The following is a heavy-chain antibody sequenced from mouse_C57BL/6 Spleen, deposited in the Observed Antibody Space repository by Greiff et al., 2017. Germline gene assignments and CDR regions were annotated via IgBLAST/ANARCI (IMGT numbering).Heavy chain of an antibody. Sequence: EVQLQQSGAELVKPGASVKLSCTASGFNIKDYYMHWVKQRPEQGLEWIGRIDPEDGETKYAPKFQGKATITADTSSNTAYLQLSSLTSEDTAVYDCARGYYGSHHDYAMDYWGQGTSVTVSS. V-gene: IGHV14-2*01. CDR1: GFNIKDYY. CDR3: ARGYYGSHHDYAMDY. D-gene: IGHD1-1*01. CDR2: IDPEDGET. J-gene: IGHJ4*01.